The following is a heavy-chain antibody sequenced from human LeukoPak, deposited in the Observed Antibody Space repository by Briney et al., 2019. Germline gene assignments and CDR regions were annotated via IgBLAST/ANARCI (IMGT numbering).Heavy chain of an antibody. CDR3: ARGLYGSGNLEDY. CDR2: IYYSGST. CDR1: GGSFSGYY. V-gene: IGHV4-59*01. J-gene: IGHJ4*02. D-gene: IGHD3-10*01. Sequence: PSETLSLTCAVYGGSFSGYYWSWIRQPPGKGLEWIGYIYYSGSTNYNPSLKSRVTISVDTSKNQFSLKLSSVTAADTAVYYCARGLYGSGNLEDYWGQGTLVTVSS.